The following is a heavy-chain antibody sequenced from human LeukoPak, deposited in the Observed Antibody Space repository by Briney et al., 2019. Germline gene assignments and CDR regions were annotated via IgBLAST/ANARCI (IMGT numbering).Heavy chain of an antibody. CDR3: ARGRYYYDSGGYYYFDY. J-gene: IGHJ4*02. CDR1: GYTFTGYY. D-gene: IGHD3-22*01. CDR2: INPNSGGT. Sequence: GASVKVSCKASGYTFTGYYMHWVRQAPGQGLEWMGWINPNSGGTNYAQKFQGRVTMTRDTSISTAYMELSKLRSDDTAVYYCARGRYYYDSGGYYYFDYWGQGTLVTVSS. V-gene: IGHV1-2*02.